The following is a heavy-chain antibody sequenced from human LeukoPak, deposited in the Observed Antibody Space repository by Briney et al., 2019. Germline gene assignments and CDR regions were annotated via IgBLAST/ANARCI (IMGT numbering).Heavy chain of an antibody. Sequence: SETLSLTCAVSGGSISSGGYSWCWIRQPPGKGLEWIGYIYHSGSTYYNPSLKSRVTISVDRSKNQFSLKLSSVTAADTAVYYCARQTFIRGNWFDPWGQGTLVTVSS. CDR1: GGSISSGGYS. CDR2: IYHSGST. V-gene: IGHV4-30-2*01. CDR3: ARQTFIRGNWFDP. J-gene: IGHJ5*02. D-gene: IGHD3-10*01.